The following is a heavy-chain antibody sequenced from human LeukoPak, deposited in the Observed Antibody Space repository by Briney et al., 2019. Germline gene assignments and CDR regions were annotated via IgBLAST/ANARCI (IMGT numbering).Heavy chain of an antibody. D-gene: IGHD3-22*01. J-gene: IGHJ6*02. CDR1: APSISTYY. CDR3: ARDRRYYYDSSGYYGAYYYGMDV. V-gene: IGHV4-4*07. CDR2: IYTIGTP. Sequence: PSQTLSLTCPVAAPSISTYYWGWIRQPAGKGLGWVGRIYTIGTPNYNPSLKGRVTMSVDTSKSQVSLKLSSVTAADTAVYYCARDRRYYYDSSGYYGAYYYGMDVWGQGTMVTVSS.